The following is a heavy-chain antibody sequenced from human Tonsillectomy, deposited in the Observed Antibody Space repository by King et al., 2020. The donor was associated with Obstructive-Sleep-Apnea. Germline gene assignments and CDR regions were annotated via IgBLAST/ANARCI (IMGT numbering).Heavy chain of an antibody. D-gene: IGHD6-19*01. Sequence: QLVQSGGGVVQPGRSLRLSCAASGFTFSRHGMHWVRQAPGKGVEWGAVISNDGSNKYYADSVKGRVTISRDNSKNTWDLQMNSLRAEDTAVYYCSGYNWFDPWGQGTLVTVSS. V-gene: IGHV3-30*03. CDR1: GFTFSRHG. CDR3: SGYNWFDP. J-gene: IGHJ5*02. CDR2: ISNDGSNK.